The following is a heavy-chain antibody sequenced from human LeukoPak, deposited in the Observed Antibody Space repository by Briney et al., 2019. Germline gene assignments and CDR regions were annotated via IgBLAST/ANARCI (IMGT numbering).Heavy chain of an antibody. D-gene: IGHD2-15*01. CDR1: GDSVSSNSAA. CDR3: ARQGCSVGGCYAFDY. V-gene: IGHV6-1*01. J-gene: IGHJ4*02. CDR2: TYYRSKWYN. Sequence: SQTLSLTCAISGDSVSSNSAAWHWIRQSPSRGLECLGRTYYRSKWYNEYEVFVKSRMTINSDISKNQFSLQLNSVSPEDTAVYYCARQGCSVGGCYAFDYWGQGILVTVSS.